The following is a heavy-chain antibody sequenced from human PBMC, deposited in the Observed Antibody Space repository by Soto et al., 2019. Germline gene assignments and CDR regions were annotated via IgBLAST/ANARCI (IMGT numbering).Heavy chain of an antibody. CDR1: GGSLSSFY. Sequence: QVRLQESGPGLVKSSETLSLTCTVSGGSLSSFYWGWIRRPPGKGLEWIGYIYHSGTTRYNSSLKSQVTMSVDSSKNEFSLKLTSVTAADTATYYCARVHKEELVTVPAAHYDHWGHGTLVTVAS. D-gene: IGHD2-2*01. CDR3: ARVHKEELVTVPAAHYDH. V-gene: IGHV4-59*01. J-gene: IGHJ4*01. CDR2: IYHSGTT.